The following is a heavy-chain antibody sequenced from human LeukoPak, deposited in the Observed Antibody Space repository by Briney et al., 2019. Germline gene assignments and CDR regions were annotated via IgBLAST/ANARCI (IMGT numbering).Heavy chain of an antibody. CDR1: GYTFTDYY. Sequence: ASVKVSCKVSGYTFTDYYMHWVQQAPGKGLEWMGLVDPEDGETIYAEKFQGRVTITADTSTDTAYMELSSLRSEDTAVYYRAVIEVGPIDYWGQGTLVTVSS. CDR2: VDPEDGET. V-gene: IGHV1-69-2*01. CDR3: AVIEVGPIDY. J-gene: IGHJ4*02. D-gene: IGHD2-21*01.